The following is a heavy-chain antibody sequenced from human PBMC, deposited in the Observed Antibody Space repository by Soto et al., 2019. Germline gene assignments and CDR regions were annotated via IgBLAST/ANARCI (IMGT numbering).Heavy chain of an antibody. J-gene: IGHJ6*02. CDR1: GYIFSNYL. D-gene: IGHD3-10*01. CDR3: ARAGSMVRGYYYYGMDV. Sequence: ASVKVSCKASGYIFSNYLLHWVRQAPGQGLEWMGIINPSGGSTSYAQKFQGRVTMTRDTSTSTVYMELSSLRSEDTAVYYCARAGSMVRGYYYYGMDVWGQGTTVTVSS. CDR2: INPSGGST. V-gene: IGHV1-46*01.